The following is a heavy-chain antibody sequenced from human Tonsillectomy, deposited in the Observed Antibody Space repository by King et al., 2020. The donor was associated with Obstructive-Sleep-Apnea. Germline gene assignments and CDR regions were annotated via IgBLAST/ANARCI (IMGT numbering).Heavy chain of an antibody. Sequence: VQLQESGPGLVNPSETRSLTCTVSGASITSYFWTWVRQPPGKGLEWIGYMIYSGISSYSPSLKSRVTMSVDTSKNQLSLKLTSVTAADTALYYCARNRVEGAYALDIWGQGTMVTVSS. CDR1: GASITSYF. D-gene: IGHD1-14*01. J-gene: IGHJ3*02. V-gene: IGHV4-59*01. CDR2: MIYSGIS. CDR3: ARNRVEGAYALDI.